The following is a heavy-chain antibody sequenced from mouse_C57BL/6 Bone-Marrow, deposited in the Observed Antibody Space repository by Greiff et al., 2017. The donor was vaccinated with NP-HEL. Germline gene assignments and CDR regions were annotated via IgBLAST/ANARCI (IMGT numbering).Heavy chain of an antibody. D-gene: IGHD1-1*01. Sequence: QVHVKQPGAELVKPGASVKLSCKASGYTFTSYWMHWVKQRPGQGLEWIGMIHPNSGSTNYNEKFKSKATLTVDKSSSTAYMQLSSLTSEDSAVYYCASPFTTVVATRAYWGQGTLVTVSA. CDR1: GYTFTSYW. V-gene: IGHV1-64*01. CDR2: IHPNSGST. CDR3: ASPFTTVVATRAY. J-gene: IGHJ3*01.